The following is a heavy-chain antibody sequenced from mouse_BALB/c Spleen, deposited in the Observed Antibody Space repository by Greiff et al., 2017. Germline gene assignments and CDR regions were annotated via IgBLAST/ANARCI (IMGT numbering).Heavy chain of an antibody. CDR3: ARGGRYGTSSFAY. J-gene: IGHJ3*01. CDR2: ISSGGST. CDR1: GFTFSSYA. D-gene: IGHD2-14*01. V-gene: IGHV5-6-5*01. Sequence: EGKLVESGGGLVKPGGSLKLSCAASGFTFSSYAMSWVRQTPEKRLEWVASISSGGSTYYPDSVKGRFTISRDNARNILYLQMSSLRSEDTAMYYCARGGRYGTSSFAYWGQGTLVTVSA.